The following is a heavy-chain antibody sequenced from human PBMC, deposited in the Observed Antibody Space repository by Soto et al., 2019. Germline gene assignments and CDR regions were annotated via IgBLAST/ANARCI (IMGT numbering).Heavy chain of an antibody. V-gene: IGHV1-3*01. CDR3: ARNHYCSSTSCYYGPYYYGMDV. CDR1: GYTFTSYA. D-gene: IGHD2-2*01. Sequence: ASVKVSCKASGYTFTSYAMHWVRQAPGQRLEWMGWINAGNGNTKYSQKFQGRVTISRDTAASTAYMELSSLRSGDTAVYYCARNHYCSSTSCYYGPYYYGMDVWGQGTTVTVSS. J-gene: IGHJ6*02. CDR2: INAGNGNT.